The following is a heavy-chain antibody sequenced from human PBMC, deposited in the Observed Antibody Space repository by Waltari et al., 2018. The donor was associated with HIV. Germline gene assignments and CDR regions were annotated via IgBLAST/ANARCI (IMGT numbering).Heavy chain of an antibody. D-gene: IGHD3-22*01. Sequence: EVQLLESGGGLVQPGGSRRLSCAASGFASVSYAITWVRKSPERGLEWVAAVSGSGAKSFYADSVKGRFTISRDNSKNTVFLQMNSLRAADTAIYYCAKAYYENTAYYYDFWGRGTRVTVSS. CDR2: VSGSGAKS. J-gene: IGHJ4*02. V-gene: IGHV3-23*01. CDR1: GFASVSYA. CDR3: AKAYYENTAYYYDF.